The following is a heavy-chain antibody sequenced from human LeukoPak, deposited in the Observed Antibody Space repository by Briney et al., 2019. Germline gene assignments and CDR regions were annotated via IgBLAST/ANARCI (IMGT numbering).Heavy chain of an antibody. CDR2: FYTSGSA. V-gene: IGHV4-4*07. Sequence: MTSETLSLTCTISGGSISSYSWSWFRQPAGKGLEWIGRFYTSGSANYNPSLKSRVTVSVDTSKNQFSLKLGSVTAADTAVYYCARDCDSSGYYLGWFDLWGQGTLVTVSS. D-gene: IGHD3-22*01. J-gene: IGHJ5*02. CDR1: GGSISSYS. CDR3: ARDCDSSGYYLGWFDL.